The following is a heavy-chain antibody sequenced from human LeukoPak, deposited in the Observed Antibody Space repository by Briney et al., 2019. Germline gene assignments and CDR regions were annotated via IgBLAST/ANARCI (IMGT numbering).Heavy chain of an antibody. V-gene: IGHV3-23*01. Sequence: GGSLRLSCAASGFTFSNAWMSWVRQAPGKGLEWVSAISGSGGSTYYADSVKGRFTISRDNSRDTLYLQMNSLRAEDTAVYYCAKGYYDYVWGSYYFDYWGQGTLVTVSS. CDR3: AKGYYDYVWGSYYFDY. CDR1: GFTFSNAW. CDR2: ISGSGGST. D-gene: IGHD3-16*01. J-gene: IGHJ4*02.